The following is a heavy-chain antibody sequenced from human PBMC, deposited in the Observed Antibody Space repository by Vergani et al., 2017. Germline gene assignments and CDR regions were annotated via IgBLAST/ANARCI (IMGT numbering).Heavy chain of an antibody. CDR1: GFTFSTFT. CDR2: ISSSGDYI. J-gene: IGHJ4*02. D-gene: IGHD5-24*01. CDR3: ARATRDTPSSLDY. V-gene: IGHV3-21*04. Sequence: EVQLVESGGGLVKPGGSLRLSCAASGFTFSTFTMNWVRQAPGKGLEWVSSISSSGDYIQYADSVKGLFTISRDNAKNSLSPQMNSLRVEDTVIYYCARATRDTPSSLDYWGQGTLVTVSS.